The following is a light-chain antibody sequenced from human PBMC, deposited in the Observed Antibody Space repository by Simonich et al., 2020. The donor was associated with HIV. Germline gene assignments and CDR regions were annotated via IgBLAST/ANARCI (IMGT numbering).Light chain of an antibody. CDR2: LGS. V-gene: IGKV2-28*01. Sequence: DIVMTQSPLSLPVTPGEPASISCRSSQSLLHSNGYNYLDWYLQKPGQSPQLLIYLGSNRASGVPDRFSGSGSGTDFTLKISREEAEDVGVYYCMQARQTPFTFGPGTKVDIK. CDR3: MQARQTPFT. CDR1: QSLLHSNGYNY. J-gene: IGKJ3*01.